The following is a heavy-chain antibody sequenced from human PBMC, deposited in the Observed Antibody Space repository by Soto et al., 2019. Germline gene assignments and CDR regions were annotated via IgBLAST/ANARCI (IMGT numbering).Heavy chain of an antibody. Sequence: EVQLVESGGDLVQPGGSLRLSCVASGFTFTNYWLHWVRQAPGKGLVWVSRINSDGGSTNYADSVKGRISVSRDNAKNTLYLQMNSLRAEDTAIYYCVRETTSWSFDYWGQGTPVTVSS. CDR2: INSDGGST. J-gene: IGHJ4*02. CDR3: VRETTSWSFDY. D-gene: IGHD2-2*01. CDR1: GFTFTNYW. V-gene: IGHV3-74*01.